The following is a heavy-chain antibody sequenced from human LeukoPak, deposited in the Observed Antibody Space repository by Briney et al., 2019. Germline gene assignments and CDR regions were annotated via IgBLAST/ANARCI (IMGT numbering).Heavy chain of an antibody. V-gene: IGHV3-23*01. CDR1: GFTFSDYY. Sequence: GGSLRLSCAASGFTFSDYYMSWVRQAPGKGLEWVSAISGSGGSTYYADSVKGRFTISRDNSKNTLYLQMNSLRAEDTAVYYCAKGDILTGYSTFDYWGQGTLVTVSS. D-gene: IGHD3-9*01. J-gene: IGHJ4*02. CDR3: AKGDILTGYSTFDY. CDR2: ISGSGGST.